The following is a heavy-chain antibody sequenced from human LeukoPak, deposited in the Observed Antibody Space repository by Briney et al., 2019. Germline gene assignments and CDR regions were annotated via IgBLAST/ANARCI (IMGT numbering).Heavy chain of an antibody. Sequence: PGGSLRLSCAASGFTVSSYYMTWVRQAPGKGLEWVSVICSGGSTYYADSVKGRVAISRDNSKNTVFLQMNSVRAEDTAVYYCARSYSNHLFGMDVWGQGTTVTVSS. J-gene: IGHJ6*02. CDR2: ICSGGST. CDR1: GFTVSSYY. D-gene: IGHD4-11*01. CDR3: ARSYSNHLFGMDV. V-gene: IGHV3-66*01.